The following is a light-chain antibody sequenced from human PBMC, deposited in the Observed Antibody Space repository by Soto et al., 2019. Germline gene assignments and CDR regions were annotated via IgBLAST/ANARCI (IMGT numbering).Light chain of an antibody. CDR3: QTWGTGIQV. CDR2: LNSDGSH. CDR1: SGHSSDA. V-gene: IGLV4-69*01. J-gene: IGLJ2*01. Sequence: QSLVTQSPSASASLGASVNLTCTLSSGHSSDAIAWHQQQPEKGPRFLMKLNSDGSHTKGDGIPGRFSGSSSGAERYLTISSLQSEDEADYYCQTWGTGIQVFGGGTKLTVL.